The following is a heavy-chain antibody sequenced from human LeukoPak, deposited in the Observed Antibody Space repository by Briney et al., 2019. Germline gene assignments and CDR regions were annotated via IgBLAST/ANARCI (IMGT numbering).Heavy chain of an antibody. CDR2: IYRGGST. J-gene: IGHJ4*02. Sequence: GGSLRLSCAASGFTFSAYGMHWVRQSPGKGLEGVSIIYRGGSTNYADSVRGRFTLYRHNSKNTVSLQMDSLRVEDTAVYYCARDEGLGPFDYWGQGNLVTVSS. V-gene: IGHV3-NL1*01. CDR3: ARDEGLGPFDY. CDR1: GFTFSAYG. D-gene: IGHD1-26*01.